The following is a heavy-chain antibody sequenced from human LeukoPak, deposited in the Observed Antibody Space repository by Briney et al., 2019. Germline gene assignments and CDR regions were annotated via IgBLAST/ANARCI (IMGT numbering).Heavy chain of an antibody. J-gene: IGHJ4*02. CDR1: GFTFSSYG. Sequence: PGGSLRLSCAASGFTFSSYGMHWVRQAPGKGLEWVAVIWYDGSNKYYADSVKGRFTISRDNSKNTLYLQMNSLRAEDTAVYYCXXXGXSSSPFDYWGQGTLVT. CDR3: XXXGXSSSPFDY. D-gene: IGHD6-6*01. V-gene: IGHV3-33*01. CDR2: IWYDGSNK.